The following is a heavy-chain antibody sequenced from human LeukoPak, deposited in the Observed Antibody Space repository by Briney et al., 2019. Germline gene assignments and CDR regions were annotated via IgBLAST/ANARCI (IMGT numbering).Heavy chain of an antibody. CDR2: ITPIFGTA. J-gene: IGHJ4*02. V-gene: IGHV1-69*13. Sequence: SVKVSCKASGGTFSSNAISWVRQAPGQGLEWIGGITPIFGTANYAQKFQGRVTITADESTSTAYMELSSLRSEDTAVYYCATEYSGSYYEFGYFDYWGQGTLVTVSS. D-gene: IGHD1-26*01. CDR1: GGTFSSNA. CDR3: ATEYSGSYYEFGYFDY.